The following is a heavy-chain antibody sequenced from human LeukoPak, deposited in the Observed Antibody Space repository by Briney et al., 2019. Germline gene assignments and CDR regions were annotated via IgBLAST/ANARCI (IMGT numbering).Heavy chain of an antibody. J-gene: IGHJ4*02. D-gene: IGHD3-10*01. CDR1: GYIFTSYW. Sequence: GESLKISCKGSGYIFTSYWIGWVRQMPGKGLEWMGIIYPGDSDTRYSPSFQGQVTIPADKSISTAYLQWDSLKASDTAMYYCARALYGSGSYYKDWGQGTLVTVSA. CDR3: ARALYGSGSYYKD. CDR2: IYPGDSDT. V-gene: IGHV5-51*01.